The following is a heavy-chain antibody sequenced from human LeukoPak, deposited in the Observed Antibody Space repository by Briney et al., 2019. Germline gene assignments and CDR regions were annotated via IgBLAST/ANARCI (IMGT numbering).Heavy chain of an antibody. V-gene: IGHV3-23*01. CDR3: AKDPPGIAVAPPDY. D-gene: IGHD6-19*01. CDR2: ISGICGST. J-gene: IGHJ4*02. Sequence: GKXLEXXAGISGICGSTYYADSVKGRFTISRDNSKNTLYLQMNSLRAEDRAVYYCAKDPPGIAVAPPDYWGQGTLVTVSS.